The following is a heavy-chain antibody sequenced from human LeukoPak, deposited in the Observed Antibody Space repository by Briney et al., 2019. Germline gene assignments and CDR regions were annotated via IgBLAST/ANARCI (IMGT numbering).Heavy chain of an antibody. CDR1: GGSFSGYY. CDR2: INHSGST. CDR3: ARVRGTITMVRGVITYYYYGMDV. J-gene: IGHJ6*02. D-gene: IGHD3-10*01. Sequence: LETLSLTCAVYGGSFSGYYWSWIRQPPGKGLEWIGEINHSGSTNYNPSLKSRVTISVDTSKNQFSLKLSSVTAADTAVYYCARVRGTITMVRGVITYYYYGMDVWGQGTTVTVSS. V-gene: IGHV4-34*01.